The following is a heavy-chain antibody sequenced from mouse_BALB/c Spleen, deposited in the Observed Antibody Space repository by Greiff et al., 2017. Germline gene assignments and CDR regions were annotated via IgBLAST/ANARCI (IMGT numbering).Heavy chain of an antibody. Sequence: VQLKESGPQLVRPGASVKISCKASGYSFTSYWMHWVKQRPGQGLEWIGAIYPGNSDTSYNQKFKGKAKLTAVTSTSTAYMELSSLTNEDSAVYYCTRQLQWYFDVWGAGTTVTVSS. CDR2: IYPGNSDT. CDR1: GYSFTSYW. D-gene: IGHD1-1*01. V-gene: IGHV1-5*01. CDR3: TRQLQWYFDV. J-gene: IGHJ1*01.